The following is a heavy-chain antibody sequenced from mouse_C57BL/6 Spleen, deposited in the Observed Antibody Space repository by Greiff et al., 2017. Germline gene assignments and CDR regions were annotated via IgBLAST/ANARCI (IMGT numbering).Heavy chain of an antibody. D-gene: IGHD3-2*02. V-gene: IGHV1-18*01. Sequence: VQLQQSGPELVKPGASVKIPCKASGYTFTDYNMDWVKQSHGKSLEWIGDINPNNGGTIYNQKFKGKATLTVDKSSSTAYMELRSLTSEATAVYYCARWGAAQANFDYWGQGTTLTVSS. J-gene: IGHJ2*01. CDR2: INPNNGGT. CDR3: ARWGAAQANFDY. CDR1: GYTFTDYN.